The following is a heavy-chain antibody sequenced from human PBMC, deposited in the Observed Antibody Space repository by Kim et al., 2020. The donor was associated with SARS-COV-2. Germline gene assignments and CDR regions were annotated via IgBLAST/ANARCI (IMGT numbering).Heavy chain of an antibody. V-gene: IGHV1-46*01. J-gene: IGHJ4*02. CDR3: ARDRNVYSYGYDFDY. D-gene: IGHD5-18*01. Sequence: QKFQGRVTMTRDTSTSTVYMELSSLRSEDTAVYYCARDRNVYSYGYDFDYWGQGTLVTVSS.